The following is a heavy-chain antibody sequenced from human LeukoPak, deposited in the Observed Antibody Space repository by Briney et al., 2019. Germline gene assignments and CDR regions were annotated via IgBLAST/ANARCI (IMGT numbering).Heavy chain of an antibody. V-gene: IGHV1-18*04. Sequence: GASVKVSCKASGYTFTSYGISWVRQAPGQGLEWMGWISAYNGNTNYAQKLQGRVTMTTDTSTSTAYMELRSLRSDDTAVYYCARDRAAYYYILTGINWFDPWGQGTLVTVSS. D-gene: IGHD3-9*01. CDR1: GYTFTSYG. J-gene: IGHJ5*02. CDR3: ARDRAAYYYILTGINWFDP. CDR2: ISAYNGNT.